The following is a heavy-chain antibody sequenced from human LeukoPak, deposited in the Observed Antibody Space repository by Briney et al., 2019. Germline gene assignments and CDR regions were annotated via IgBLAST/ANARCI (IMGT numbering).Heavy chain of an antibody. CDR3: ARGRGYGGNYLRSFDI. J-gene: IGHJ3*02. Sequence: SETLSLTCAVSGASISSSHWWSWVRQPPRKGLEWIGYNSGSTNYNPSLKSRVTILLDRSKNQFSLKLGSVTATDTAIYYCARGRGYGGNYLRSFDIWGQGTMVTVSS. CDR1: GASISSSHW. D-gene: IGHD1-26*01. V-gene: IGHV4-4*02. CDR2: YNSGST.